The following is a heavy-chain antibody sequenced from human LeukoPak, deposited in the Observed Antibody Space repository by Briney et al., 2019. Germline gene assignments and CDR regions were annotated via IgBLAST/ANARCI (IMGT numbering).Heavy chain of an antibody. CDR2: FDPEDGET. CDR1: GYTLTDLS. CDR3: ATGVMVTSFDY. J-gene: IGHJ4*02. D-gene: IGHD5-18*01. Sequence: ASVKLSCKVSGYTLTDLSMHWVRQAPGKGLEWMGGFDPEDGETIYAQKFQGRVAMTEDTSTDTAFLELSSLRSEDTAVYFCATGVMVTSFDYWGQGTLVTVSS. V-gene: IGHV1-24*01.